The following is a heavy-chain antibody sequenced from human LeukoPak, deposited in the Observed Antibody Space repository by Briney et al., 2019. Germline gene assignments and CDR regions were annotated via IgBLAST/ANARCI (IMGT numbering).Heavy chain of an antibody. CDR3: ARDKKRNSYGHNYYGMTS. D-gene: IGHD5-18*01. V-gene: IGHV3-66*02. CDR2: IHSGGST. J-gene: IGHJ6*02. Sequence: PGGSLRPSCVASGFPVNSTYMNWVRQAPGKGLEWVSVIHSGGSTYYADSVKGRFTISRDTSKNMLYLQMNSLRPEDTALYYCARDKKRNSYGHNYYGMTSGAKGPRSPSP. CDR1: GFPVNSTY.